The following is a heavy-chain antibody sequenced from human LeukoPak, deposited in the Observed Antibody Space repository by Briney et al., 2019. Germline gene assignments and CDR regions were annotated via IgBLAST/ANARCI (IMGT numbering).Heavy chain of an antibody. CDR3: AKARYMADY. V-gene: IGHV3-23*01. CDR2: ISVSGGST. CDR1: GFTFSSYA. J-gene: IGHJ4*02. D-gene: IGHD5-24*01. Sequence: GGSLRLSCAASGFTFSSYAMNWVRRAPGKGLEWVSAISVSGGSTYYADSVKGRFTISRDNSENTLYLQMDSLRAEDTAIYYCAKARYMADYWGQGTLVTVSS.